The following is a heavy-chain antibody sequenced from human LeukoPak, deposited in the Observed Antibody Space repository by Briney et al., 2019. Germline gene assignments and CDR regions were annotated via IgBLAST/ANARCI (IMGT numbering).Heavy chain of an antibody. CDR1: GGSFSGYY. V-gene: IGHV4-31*11. CDR2: IYYSGTT. CDR3: ARDAGYPDGFDY. J-gene: IGHJ4*02. Sequence: SETLSLTCAVYGGSFSGYYWSWIRQHPGKGLEWIGYIYYSGTTYYNPSLKSRVTISVDTSKNQLSLKLSSVTAADTAVYYCARDAGYPDGFDYWGQGTLVTVSS. D-gene: IGHD5-12*01.